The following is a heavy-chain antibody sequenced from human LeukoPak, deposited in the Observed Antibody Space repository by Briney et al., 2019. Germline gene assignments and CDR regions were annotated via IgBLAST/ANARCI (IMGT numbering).Heavy chain of an antibody. CDR1: GGSFGGYY. CDR2: INHSGST. Sequence: SETLSLTCAVYGGSFGGYYWSWIRQPPGKGLEWIGEINHSGSTNYNPSLKSRVTISVDTSKNQFSLKLSSVTAADTAVYYCARRSGYYDSSGYYHYWGQGTLVTVSS. J-gene: IGHJ4*02. CDR3: ARRSGYYDSSGYYHY. V-gene: IGHV4-34*01. D-gene: IGHD3-22*01.